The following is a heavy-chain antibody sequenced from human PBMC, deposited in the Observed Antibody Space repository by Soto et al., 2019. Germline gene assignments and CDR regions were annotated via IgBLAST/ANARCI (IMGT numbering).Heavy chain of an antibody. V-gene: IGHV3-7*01. Sequence: EVQLVESGGGLVQPGGSLRLSCVDSGFTFSSYWMSWVRQAPVKGLEWVGNIKQDGSEENYVDSVKSRFTISRDNAKNSMYLQMNSLRVEDTAVYYCARIAASGRGWDVWGQGTTVVVSS. D-gene: IGHD6-13*01. CDR2: IKQDGSEE. CDR1: GFTFSSYW. CDR3: ARIAASGRGWDV. J-gene: IGHJ6*02.